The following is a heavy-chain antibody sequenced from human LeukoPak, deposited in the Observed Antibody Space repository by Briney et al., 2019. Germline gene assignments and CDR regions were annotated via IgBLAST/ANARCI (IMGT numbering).Heavy chain of an antibody. D-gene: IGHD6-19*01. Sequence: SETLSLTCTVSGGSISSSSYYWGWILQPPGKGLEWIGSIYYSGSTYYNPSLKSRVTISVDTSKNQFSLKLSSVTAADTAVYYCARRGGSGWYLGYFDYWGQGTLVTVSS. CDR3: ARRGGSGWYLGYFDY. V-gene: IGHV4-39*07. CDR2: IYYSGST. J-gene: IGHJ4*02. CDR1: GGSISSSSYY.